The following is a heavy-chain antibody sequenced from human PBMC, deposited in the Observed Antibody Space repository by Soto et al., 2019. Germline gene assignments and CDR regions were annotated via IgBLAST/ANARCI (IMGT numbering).Heavy chain of an antibody. CDR3: ARETYYAFDI. V-gene: IGHV1-69*13. Sequence: ASVKVSCKASGGTFSSYAISWVRQAPGQGLEWMGGIIPIFGTANYAQKFQGRVTITADESTSTAYMELSSLRSEDMAVYYCARETYYAFDIWGQGTMVTVS. J-gene: IGHJ3*02. CDR1: GGTFSSYA. D-gene: IGHD2-21*01. CDR2: IIPIFGTA.